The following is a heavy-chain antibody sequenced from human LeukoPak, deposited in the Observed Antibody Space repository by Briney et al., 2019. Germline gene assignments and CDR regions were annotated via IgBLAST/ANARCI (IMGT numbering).Heavy chain of an antibody. CDR1: GFTLSNAW. V-gene: IGHV3-15*01. CDR3: ITPPRPQTQIGFLSIDY. J-gene: IGHJ4*02. Sequence: GGPLRLSCAASGFTLSNAWMTWLRQAPGKGLEWVGRIRSKSDGGTTDYAAPVKGRFTMSRDDSKNTLYLQMNSLRTEDTAVYYCITPPRPQTQIGFLSIDYWGQGTLVTVSS. CDR2: IRSKSDGGTT. D-gene: IGHD3-3*02.